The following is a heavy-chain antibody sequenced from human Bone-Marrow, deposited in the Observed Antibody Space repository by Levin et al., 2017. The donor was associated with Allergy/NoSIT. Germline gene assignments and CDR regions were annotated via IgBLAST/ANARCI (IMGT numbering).Heavy chain of an antibody. V-gene: IGHV3-21*01. D-gene: IGHD2/OR15-2a*01. Sequence: EASVKVSCIVSGFTFSDYSIYWVRQAPGKGLEWISSISSDSSDLYYADSVKGRFTISRDNAKNSLNLQVSSLRAEDTAVYHCVRGIIGDVRVAHKEAFDVWGQGTMVTVSS. CDR1: GFTFSDYS. J-gene: IGHJ3*01. CDR3: VRGIIGDVRVAHKEAFDV. CDR2: ISSDSSDL.